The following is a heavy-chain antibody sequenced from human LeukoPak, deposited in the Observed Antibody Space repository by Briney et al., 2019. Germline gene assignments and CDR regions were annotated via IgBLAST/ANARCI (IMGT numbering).Heavy chain of an antibody. CDR1: VASISSPSYY. D-gene: IGHD5-24*01. J-gene: IGHJ4*02. CDR3: ARHNLQAYYFDS. Sequence: SQTLALTCTVSVASISSPSYYWAWIRQPPGKGLEWIRSIYFNGVTYYNPSLRSRVTISVDTSKNQFSLKRTSVTTSDTSVYYCARHNLQAYYFDSWGQGTLVTVSS. V-gene: IGHV4-39*01. CDR2: IYFNGVT.